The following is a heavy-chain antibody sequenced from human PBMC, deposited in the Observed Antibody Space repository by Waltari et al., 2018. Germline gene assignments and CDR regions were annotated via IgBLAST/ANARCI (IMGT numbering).Heavy chain of an antibody. CDR2: INTNTENP. J-gene: IGHJ4*02. V-gene: IGHV7-4-1*02. D-gene: IGHD3-16*01. Sequence: QVQLVQSGSELKKPGASVKVSCKASGYTFTSQAMNWVRKAPGQGLEFMGWINTNTENPFYAQGFTGRFVFSLDTSASTAYMEINSLKAEDTAVYYCARELLGGGAFDSWGQGTLVTVSS. CDR3: ARELLGGGAFDS. CDR1: GYTFTSQA.